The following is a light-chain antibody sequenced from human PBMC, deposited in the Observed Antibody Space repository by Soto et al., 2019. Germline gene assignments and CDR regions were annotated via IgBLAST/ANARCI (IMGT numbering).Light chain of an antibody. V-gene: IGKV3-11*01. CDR1: QSVSSY. CDR3: QQRSTWPRT. CDR2: DAS. J-gene: IGKJ1*01. Sequence: EIVLTQSPATLSLSPGERATLSCRASQSVSSYLAWYQQKPGQAPRLLIYDASNRATGIPARFSGSGSGTDFTLTISSLEPEDFAVYYCQQRSTWPRTFGLGTKVDIK.